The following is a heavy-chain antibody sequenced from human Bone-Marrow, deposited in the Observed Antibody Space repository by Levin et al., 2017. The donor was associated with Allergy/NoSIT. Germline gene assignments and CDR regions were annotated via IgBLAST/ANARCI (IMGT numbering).Heavy chain of an antibody. CDR2: ISGSGGNT. Sequence: GGSLRLSCAASGFIFRNYAMNWVRQAPGKGLEWVSQISGSGGNTHYADPVKGRFTISRDNSKNTLYLQMNSLRVEDTAVYYCAGYDTSAYHSPFDYWGQGTLVTVSS. J-gene: IGHJ4*02. V-gene: IGHV3-23*01. CDR3: AGYDTSAYHSPFDY. CDR1: GFIFRNYA. D-gene: IGHD3-22*01.